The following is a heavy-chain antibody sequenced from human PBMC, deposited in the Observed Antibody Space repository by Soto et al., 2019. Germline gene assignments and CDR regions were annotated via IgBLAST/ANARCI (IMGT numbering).Heavy chain of an antibody. Sequence: QVQLVQSGAEVKKPGASVKVSCKASGYTFTSYYMHWVRQAPGQGLEWMGIINPSGGSTSYAQKFQGRVTMTRDTSTSTVYMELSSLRSEDTAVYYCARDYGGKTTAPGYFDYWGQGTLVTVSS. J-gene: IGHJ4*02. CDR2: INPSGGST. V-gene: IGHV1-46*03. D-gene: IGHD4-17*01. CDR3: ARDYGGKTTAPGYFDY. CDR1: GYTFTSYY.